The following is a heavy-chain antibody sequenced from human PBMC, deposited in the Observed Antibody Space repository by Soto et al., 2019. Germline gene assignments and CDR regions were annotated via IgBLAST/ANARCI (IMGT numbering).Heavy chain of an antibody. Sequence: VGSLRLSCAASGFTFSNYWMSWVRQAPVEVLEWVANIKQDGSEKYYVDSVKGRFTISRDNAKNSLYLQMNSLRADDTAVYYCAREKFTVRGIIYYYGMDVWGQGTAVTVSS. CDR3: AREKFTVRGIIYYYGMDV. D-gene: IGHD3-10*01. CDR1: GFTFSNYW. V-gene: IGHV3-7*03. CDR2: IKQDGSEK. J-gene: IGHJ6*02.